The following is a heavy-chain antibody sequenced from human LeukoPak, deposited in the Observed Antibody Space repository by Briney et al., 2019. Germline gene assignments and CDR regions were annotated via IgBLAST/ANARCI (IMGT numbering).Heavy chain of an antibody. Sequence: GGSLRLSCAASGFTFSSYSMNWVRQAPGKGLEWVSSISSSSSYIYYADSVKGRFTISRDNAKNLLYLQMNSLRAEDTAVYYCARVDGYSSGWYETYYYYYYMDVWGKGTTVTVSS. D-gene: IGHD6-19*01. CDR2: ISSSSSYI. J-gene: IGHJ6*03. V-gene: IGHV3-21*01. CDR1: GFTFSSYS. CDR3: ARVDGYSSGWYETYYYYYYMDV.